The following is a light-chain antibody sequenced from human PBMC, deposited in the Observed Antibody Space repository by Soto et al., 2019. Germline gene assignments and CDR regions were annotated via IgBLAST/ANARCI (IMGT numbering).Light chain of an antibody. CDR1: QSVSNY. CDR2: DAS. V-gene: IGKV3-11*01. CDR3: QQRSNWL. Sequence: ENMLTQSQATLALSPLELATLSCRASQSVSNYVAWYQQKPGQAPRLLIYDASNRATGIPARFSGSGSGTDFTLTISSLEPEDFAVYYCQQRSNWLFGPGTKVDIK. J-gene: IGKJ3*01.